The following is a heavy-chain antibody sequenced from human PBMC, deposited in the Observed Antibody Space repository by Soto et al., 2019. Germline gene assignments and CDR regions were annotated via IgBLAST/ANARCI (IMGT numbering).Heavy chain of an antibody. J-gene: IGHJ3*02. Sequence: QVQLVQSGAEVKKPGASVKVSCKASGYTFTGYYMHWGRQAPGQGLEWMGWINPNRGGTTYAQKFQGWVTMTRDTSISTDYMELSRLRSDDTAVYYCARDNGTNAFDIWGQGTMVTVSS. CDR2: INPNRGGT. CDR3: ARDNGTNAFDI. V-gene: IGHV1-2*04. D-gene: IGHD1-1*01. CDR1: GYTFTGYY.